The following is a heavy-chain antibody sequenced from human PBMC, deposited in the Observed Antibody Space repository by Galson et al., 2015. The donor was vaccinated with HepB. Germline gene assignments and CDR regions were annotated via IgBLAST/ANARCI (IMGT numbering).Heavy chain of an antibody. D-gene: IGHD4-17*01. Sequence: SLRLSCAASGFTFSSYAMHWVRQAPGKGLEYVSAISSNGGSTYYADSVKGRFTISRDNSKNTLYLQMSSPRAEDTAVYYCVKDLMTTTVTTGGDYWGQGTLVTVSS. V-gene: IGHV3-64D*06. CDR3: VKDLMTTTVTTGGDY. CDR1: GFTFSSYA. J-gene: IGHJ4*02. CDR2: ISSNGGST.